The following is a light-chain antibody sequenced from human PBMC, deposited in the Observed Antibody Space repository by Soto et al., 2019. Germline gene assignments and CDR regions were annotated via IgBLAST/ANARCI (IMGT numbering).Light chain of an antibody. J-gene: IGKJ1*01. CDR1: QSISSW. Sequence: DIQMTQSPSTLSASVGDRVTITCRARQSISSWLAWYQQKPGKAPKLLIYKASNLDSGVPSRFSGSGSGTEFTLTISSLQPDDFATYYCQHYNSYSEAFGQGTKVDIK. CDR2: KAS. V-gene: IGKV1-5*03. CDR3: QHYNSYSEA.